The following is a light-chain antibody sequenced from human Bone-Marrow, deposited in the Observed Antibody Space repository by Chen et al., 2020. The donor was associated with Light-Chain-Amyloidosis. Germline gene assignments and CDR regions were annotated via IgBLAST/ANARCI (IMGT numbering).Light chain of an antibody. J-gene: IGKJ2*01. V-gene: IGKV2-28*01. CDR1: ESLLQRNGFNS. CDR2: LGA. Sequence: IVMTQSPFCLPVTPGEPASISCRASESLLQRNGFNSVEWYLHKPGQTQQLLIYLGATRASGVPDRFSGSGSGTDFTLKISRVEADDCGVYYCMQGQQITFTFGQGTKLDIK. CDR3: MQGQQITFT.